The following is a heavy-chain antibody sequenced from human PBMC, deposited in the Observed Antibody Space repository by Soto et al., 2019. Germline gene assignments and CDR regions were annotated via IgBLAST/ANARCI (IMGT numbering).Heavy chain of an antibody. CDR3: ARDKGTTVVTDYYYYGMDV. Sequence: PSETLSLTCTVSGGSISSYYWSWIRQPPGKGLKWIGYIYYSGSTNYNPSLKSRVTISVDTSKNQFSLKLSSVTAADTAVYYCARDKGTTVVTDYYYYGMDVWGQGTTVTVSS. CDR2: IYYSGST. CDR1: GGSISSYY. V-gene: IGHV4-59*01. D-gene: IGHD2-15*01. J-gene: IGHJ6*02.